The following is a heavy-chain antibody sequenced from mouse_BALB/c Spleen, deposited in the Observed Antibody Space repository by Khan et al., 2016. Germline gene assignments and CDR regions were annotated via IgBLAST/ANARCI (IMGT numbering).Heavy chain of an antibody. D-gene: IGHD2-14*01. CDR2: IRLKSNNYAT. V-gene: IGHV6-6*02. CDR1: GFTFSNYW. CDR3: SRQGRYDDYYAMDY. Sequence: EVKLEESGGGLVQPGGSMKLSCVASGFTFSNYWMNWVRQSPEKGLEWVAEIRLKSNNYATHYAESVKGRFTISRDDSKSSVYLQMNNLRAEDTGIYYWSRQGRYDDYYAMDYWGQGTSVTVSS. J-gene: IGHJ4*01.